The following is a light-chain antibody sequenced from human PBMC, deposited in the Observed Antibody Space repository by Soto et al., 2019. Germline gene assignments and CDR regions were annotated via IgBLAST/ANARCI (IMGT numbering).Light chain of an antibody. Sequence: QSVLTQPPSASGTPGQRVTISCSGSSSNIGSNTVNWYQHLPGTAPKLLIYSNNQRPSGVPDRFSGSKSGTSASLAISGLQSEDEADYYCAAWDDSLNGVVFGGGTKPTVL. CDR1: SSNIGSNT. J-gene: IGLJ2*01. CDR2: SNN. V-gene: IGLV1-44*01. CDR3: AAWDDSLNGVV.